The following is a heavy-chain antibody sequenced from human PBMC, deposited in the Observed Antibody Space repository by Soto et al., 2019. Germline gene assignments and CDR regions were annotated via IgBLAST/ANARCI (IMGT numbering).Heavy chain of an antibody. V-gene: IGHV5-51*01. J-gene: IGHJ4*02. CDR2: IFSSDSSA. CDR1: GFTFSSYS. Sequence: GESLKISCKASGFTFSSYSLGCVRHMPGKGLQWMGNIFSSDSSAKYSPSFVGQVTISVDRSINTAYLQWSSLKASDPAIYYCGTWRGSSWFDYWGPGTLVTVSS. CDR3: GTWRGSSWFDY. D-gene: IGHD2-2*01.